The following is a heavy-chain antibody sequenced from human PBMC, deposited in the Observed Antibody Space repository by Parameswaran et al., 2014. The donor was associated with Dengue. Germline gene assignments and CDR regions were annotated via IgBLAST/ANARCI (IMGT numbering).Heavy chain of an antibody. CDR2: INPNSGGT. J-gene: IGHJ5*02. D-gene: IGHD2-2*01. CDR3: ARERGYCSSTSCYRWFDP. Sequence: WVRQAPGQGLEWMGWINPNSGGTNYAQKFQGRVTMTRDTSISTAYMELSRLRSDDTAVYYCARERGYCSSTSCYRWFDPWGQGTLVTVSS. V-gene: IGHV1-2*02.